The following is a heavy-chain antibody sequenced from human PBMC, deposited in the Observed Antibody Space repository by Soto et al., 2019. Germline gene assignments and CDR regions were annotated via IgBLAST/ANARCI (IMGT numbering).Heavy chain of an antibody. Sequence: QMQLQESGPGLVKPSETLSLTCAVSSASISSEQRWSWVRQPPGKGLEWIGEIHHSGSTNKNPSLKSRVTKSVDKSKNQFSLNLNSVTAADTAVYYCARSFGWYAIDHWGQGTLVIVSS. V-gene: IGHV4-4*02. CDR3: ARSFGWYAIDH. CDR1: SASISSEQR. CDR2: IHHSGST. J-gene: IGHJ4*02. D-gene: IGHD6-19*01.